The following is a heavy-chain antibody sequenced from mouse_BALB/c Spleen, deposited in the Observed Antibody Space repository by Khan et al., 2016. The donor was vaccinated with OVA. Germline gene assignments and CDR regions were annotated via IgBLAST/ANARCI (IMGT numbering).Heavy chain of an antibody. CDR3: ARQKYYGYALDY. Sequence: EVQLQESGPGLVKPSQSLSLTCTVTGYSITTNYAWSWIRQFPGNKLEWMGYISYSGYTNYNPSLKSRISVTPTTSENQFFLQLNSVTTEDTVTYYCARQKYYGYALDYWGKGTSVTVSS. D-gene: IGHD1-1*01. CDR1: GYSITTNYA. V-gene: IGHV3-2*02. J-gene: IGHJ4*01. CDR2: ISYSGYT.